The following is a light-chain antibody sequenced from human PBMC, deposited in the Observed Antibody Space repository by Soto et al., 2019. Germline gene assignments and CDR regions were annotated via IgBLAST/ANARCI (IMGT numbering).Light chain of an antibody. V-gene: IGKV3-11*01. CDR2: DAS. Sequence: EIVLTQSPATLSLSPGERATLSCRASQSVSSYLAWYQQKPGQAPRLLIYDASNRATGIPARFSGSWSGTDFTLTISSLEPEDFAVYYCQHRTNWITFGQGTRLESK. J-gene: IGKJ5*01. CDR1: QSVSSY. CDR3: QHRTNWIT.